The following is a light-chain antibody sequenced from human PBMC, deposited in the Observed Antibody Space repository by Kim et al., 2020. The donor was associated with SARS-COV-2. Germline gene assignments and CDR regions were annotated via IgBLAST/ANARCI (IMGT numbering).Light chain of an antibody. J-gene: IGLJ2*01. Sequence: PGQSITISCTGTSSDVGSYNLVSWYQQHPGKAPKLMIYEVSKRPSGVPDRFSGSKSGNTASLTVSGLQAEDEADYYCSSYAGNYVVFGGGTKLTVL. CDR2: EVS. CDR1: SSDVGSYNL. V-gene: IGLV2-8*01. CDR3: SSYAGNYVV.